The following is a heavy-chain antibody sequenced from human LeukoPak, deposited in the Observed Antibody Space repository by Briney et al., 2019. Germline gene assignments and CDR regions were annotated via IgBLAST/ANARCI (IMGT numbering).Heavy chain of an antibody. J-gene: IGHJ3*02. Sequence: GASVKVSCTASGYTFTDFYIHWMRQAPGQGLEWRGWITPNSGGTIYGQKFQGRVTLTRDTSTSTAYMELSRLRSDDTAVYYCARVASTTRRHDAFDIWGQGTMVTISS. CDR2: ITPNSGGT. D-gene: IGHD1-1*01. CDR3: ARVASTTRRHDAFDI. V-gene: IGHV1-2*02. CDR1: GYTFTDFY.